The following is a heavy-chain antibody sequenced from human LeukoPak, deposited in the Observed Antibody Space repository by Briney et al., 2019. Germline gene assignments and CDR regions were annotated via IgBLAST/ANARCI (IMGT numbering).Heavy chain of an antibody. CDR2: INPSDGGT. V-gene: IGHV1-46*01. D-gene: IGHD1-26*01. J-gene: IGHJ4*02. CDR3: AREVGATDY. Sequence: ASVKVSFKASGYTFTSYFIHWVRQAPGQGLEWMGLINPSDGGTLYAQDFQGRVTMTRDLSTSTVYMELSSLRSEDTAAFYCAREVGATDYWGQGTQVTVST. CDR1: GYTFTSYF.